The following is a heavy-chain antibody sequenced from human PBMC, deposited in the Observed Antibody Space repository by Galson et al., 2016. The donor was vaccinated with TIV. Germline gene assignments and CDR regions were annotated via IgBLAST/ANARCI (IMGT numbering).Heavy chain of an antibody. D-gene: IGHD6-19*01. CDR3: ARASALSHWLVIHFDS. CDR2: VYYTGSTNNIPSLT. V-gene: IGHV4-59*08. CDR1: GASISNYF. J-gene: IGHJ4*02. Sequence: SETLSLTCTVSGASISNYFWTWIRQPPGKGLEWIGYVYYTGSTNNIPSLTNYNPSLKSRVTISLDTSKNQFSLQLNSVTPEDTAVYYCARASALSHWLVIHFDSWGQGTLVTVSS.